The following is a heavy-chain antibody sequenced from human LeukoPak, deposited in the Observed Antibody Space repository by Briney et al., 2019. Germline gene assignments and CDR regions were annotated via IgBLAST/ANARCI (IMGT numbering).Heavy chain of an antibody. CDR3: ARYSGYDLTGNYYGMDV. J-gene: IGHJ6*02. V-gene: IGHV3-11*03. Sequence: AGGSLRLSCAASGFTFSDYYMSWIRQAPGKGLEWVSYIARSSYTKYADSVKGRFTISRDNAKKSLYLQMSSLRAEDTAVYYCARYSGYDLTGNYYGMDVWGQGTTVTVSS. CDR1: GFTFSDYY. CDR2: IARSSYT. D-gene: IGHD5-12*01.